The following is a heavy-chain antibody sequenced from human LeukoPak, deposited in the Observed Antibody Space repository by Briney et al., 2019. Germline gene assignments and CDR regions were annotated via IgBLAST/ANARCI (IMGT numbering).Heavy chain of an antibody. J-gene: IGHJ4*02. Sequence: SETLSLTCTVSGGSISNYYWSWIRQPPGKGLEWIGYIYYSGSTNYNPSLKSRVTISVDTSKNQFSLKLSSVTAADTAVYYCASGRWLQRIDYWGQGTLVTVSS. D-gene: IGHD5-24*01. CDR1: GGSISNYY. CDR2: IYYSGST. CDR3: ASGRWLQRIDY. V-gene: IGHV4-59*01.